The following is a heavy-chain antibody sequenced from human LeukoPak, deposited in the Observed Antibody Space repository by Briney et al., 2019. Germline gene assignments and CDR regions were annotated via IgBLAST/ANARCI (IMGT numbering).Heavy chain of an antibody. V-gene: IGHV4-38-2*02. J-gene: IGHJ5*02. CDR2: LYHSGST. Sequence: SETLSLTCIVSGYSISSGYYWGWIRQPPGKGLEWIGNLYHSGSTYYNPSLRSRATISGDTSKNQFSLSLSSVTAADTAVYYCARECSSTTCYTRSFDPWGQGTLVTVSS. D-gene: IGHD2-2*02. CDR1: GYSISSGYY. CDR3: ARECSSTTCYTRSFDP.